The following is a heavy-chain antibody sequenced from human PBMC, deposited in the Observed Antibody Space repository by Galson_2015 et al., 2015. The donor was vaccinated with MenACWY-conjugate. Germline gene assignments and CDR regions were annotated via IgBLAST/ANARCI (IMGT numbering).Heavy chain of an antibody. CDR1: GFTFSNYW. D-gene: IGHD1-26*01. Sequence: SLRLSCAASGFTFSNYWMHWVRQGPGKGLEWLSRIDNDGNRITYADSVKGRFTISRDNAKNTLYLQINSVRADDTAVYYCSRGGEAKLIIVGGISDIWGQGTVVTVSS. J-gene: IGHJ3*02. V-gene: IGHV3-74*01. CDR2: IDNDGNRI. CDR3: SRGGEAKLIIVGGISDI.